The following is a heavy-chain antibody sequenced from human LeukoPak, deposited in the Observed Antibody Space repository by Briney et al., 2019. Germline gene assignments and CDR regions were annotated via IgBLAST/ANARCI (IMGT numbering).Heavy chain of an antibody. Sequence: PSETLSPTCTVAGGSISSYYWSWIRQPPGKGLEWIGYIYYSGSTNYNPSLKSRISISVDTSKNQFSLKLSSVTAADTAVYYCARIGGWLRGCGNFDFDYWGQGTLVTVSS. J-gene: IGHJ4*02. V-gene: IGHV4-59*01. CDR1: GGSISSYY. CDR2: IYYSGST. D-gene: IGHD5-12*01. CDR3: ARIGGWLRGCGNFDFDY.